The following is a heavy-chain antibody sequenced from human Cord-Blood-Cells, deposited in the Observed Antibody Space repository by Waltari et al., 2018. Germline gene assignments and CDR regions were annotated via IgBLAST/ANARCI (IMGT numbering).Heavy chain of an antibody. J-gene: IGHJ2*01. CDR2: INRDGSST. CDR3: AREDIVGPWYFDL. V-gene: IGHV3-74*01. D-gene: IGHD1-26*01. Sequence: VQLVESVWAAVQPGGSLRLHCGTSEVRFSSSWMHWVRQAPGKGLVWGSRINRDGSSTSYADSVKGRFTISRDNAKNTLYLQMNSLRAEDTAVYYCAREDIVGPWYFDLWGRGTLVTVSA. CDR1: EVRFSSSW.